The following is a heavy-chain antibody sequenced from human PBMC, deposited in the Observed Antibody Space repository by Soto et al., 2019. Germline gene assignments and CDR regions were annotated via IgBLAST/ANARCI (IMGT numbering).Heavy chain of an antibody. V-gene: IGHV3-30-3*01. Sequence: QVQLVESGGGVVQPGRSLRLSCAASGFTFSSYAMHWVRQAPGKGLEWVAVISYDGSNKYYADSVKGRFTISRDNSKNTLYLQMNSLRAEDTAVYYCARDDQGELPSYYYYGMDVWGQGTTVTVSS. J-gene: IGHJ6*02. D-gene: IGHD1-7*01. CDR1: GFTFSSYA. CDR2: ISYDGSNK. CDR3: ARDDQGELPSYYYYGMDV.